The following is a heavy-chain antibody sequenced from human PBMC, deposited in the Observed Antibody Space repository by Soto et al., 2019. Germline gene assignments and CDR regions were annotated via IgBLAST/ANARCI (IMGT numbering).Heavy chain of an antibody. CDR2: IYYSGST. CDR3: ARSRRLLWFGELECFDY. CDR1: GGSISSSSYY. V-gene: IGHV4-39*01. J-gene: IGHJ4*02. Sequence: SETLSLTCTVSGGSISSSSYYWGWIRQPPGKGLEWIGSIYYSGSTYYNPSLKSRVTISVDTSKNQFSLKLSSVTAADTAVYYCARSRRLLWFGELECFDYWGQGTLVTVSS. D-gene: IGHD3-10*01.